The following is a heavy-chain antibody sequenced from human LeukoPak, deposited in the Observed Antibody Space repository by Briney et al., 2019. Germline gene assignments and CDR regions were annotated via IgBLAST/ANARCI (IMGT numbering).Heavy chain of an antibody. CDR2: TYYRSTWYN. D-gene: IGHD2-2*01. J-gene: IGHJ5*02. V-gene: IGHV6-1*01. CDR3: ARRLTQYDCFDP. CDR1: GDSVSSNSVT. Sequence: PSQTLSLTCATSGDSVSSNSVTWNWIRQSPSRGLEWLGGTYYRSTWYNDYAVSVRGRITVNPDTSKNQFSLHLNSVTPEDTAVYYCARRLTQYDCFDPWGQGILVTVSS.